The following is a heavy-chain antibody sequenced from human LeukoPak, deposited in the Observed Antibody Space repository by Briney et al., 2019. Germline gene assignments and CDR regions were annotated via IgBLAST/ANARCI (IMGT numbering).Heavy chain of an antibody. J-gene: IGHJ5*02. CDR1: GGSISSGTYY. CDR3: ARLGDFVLVPTGSWFDP. CDR2: IYYTGST. V-gene: IGHV4-39*01. Sequence: SETLSLTCTFSGGSISSGTYYWGWIRQPPGKGLEWIGNIYYTGSTYYNPSLKRRVNISVDTSKSQFSLKLRSVTAADTAVYYCARLGDFVLVPTGSWFDPWGQGTLLTVSS. D-gene: IGHD2-2*01.